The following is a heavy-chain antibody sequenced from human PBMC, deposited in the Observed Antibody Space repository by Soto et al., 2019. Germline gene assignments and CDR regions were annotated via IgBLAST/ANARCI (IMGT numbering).Heavy chain of an antibody. Sequence: QPGGSLRLSCAASGFTVSSNYMSWVRQAPGKGLEWVSVIYSGGSTYYADSVRGRFTISRDNSKNTLYLQMNSLRAEDTAVYYCARDTYFYDSSGPHAFDIWGQGTMVTVSS. CDR2: IYSGGST. J-gene: IGHJ3*02. D-gene: IGHD3-22*01. CDR1: GFTVSSNY. V-gene: IGHV3-53*01. CDR3: ARDTYFYDSSGPHAFDI.